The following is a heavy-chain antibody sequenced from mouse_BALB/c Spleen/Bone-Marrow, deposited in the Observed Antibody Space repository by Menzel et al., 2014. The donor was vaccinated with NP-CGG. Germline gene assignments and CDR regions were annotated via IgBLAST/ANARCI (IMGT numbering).Heavy chain of an antibody. V-gene: IGHV5-17*02. J-gene: IGHJ2*01. D-gene: IGHD4-1*01. CDR2: ISSGSSTI. CDR3: TRGGNWDDFDY. Sequence: EVQLVESGGGLAQPGGSRKLSCAASGFTFSSFGMHGVRQTPEKGLEWVAYISSGSSTIYYADTVKGRFTISRDNPKNTLFLQVTSLRSEDTAMYYCTRGGNWDDFDYWSQGTTLTVSS. CDR1: GFTFSSFG.